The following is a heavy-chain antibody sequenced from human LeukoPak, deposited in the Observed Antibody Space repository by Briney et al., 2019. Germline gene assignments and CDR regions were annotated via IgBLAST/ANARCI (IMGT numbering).Heavy chain of an antibody. CDR3: ARVWPEMASYYFYAMDV. CDR1: GFTFSTYA. CDR2: LSYDGNNK. D-gene: IGHD5-24*01. V-gene: IGHV3-30*04. J-gene: IGHJ6*02. Sequence: PGGSLRLSCAASGFTFSTYALHWVRQAPGKGLEWVAVLSYDGNNKYYGDSVKGRFTISRDNSKNMLYLQMNSLRAEDTAVYYCARVWPEMASYYFYAMDVWGQGTAVTVSS.